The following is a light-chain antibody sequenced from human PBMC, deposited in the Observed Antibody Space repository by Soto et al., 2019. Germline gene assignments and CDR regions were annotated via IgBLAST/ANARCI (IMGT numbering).Light chain of an antibody. CDR2: GSS. J-gene: IGKJ2*01. Sequence: EVVLTQSPGTLSLSPGESATLSCRASQSVSNNYFAWYQQKPGQAPRLLIFGSSDRATGIPDRFSGSGSGTDFTLTIIAVYYCHQYGSSPPYTFGQGTKLEIK. CDR3: HQYGSSPPYT. CDR1: QSVSNNY. V-gene: IGKV3-20*01.